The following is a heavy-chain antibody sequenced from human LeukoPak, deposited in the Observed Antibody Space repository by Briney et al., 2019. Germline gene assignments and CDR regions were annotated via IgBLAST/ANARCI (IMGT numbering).Heavy chain of an antibody. J-gene: IGHJ4*02. D-gene: IGHD6-13*01. CDR1: GFTFNNYA. Sequence: GGSLRLSCAASGFTFNNYAMIWVRQAPGKGLEWVSVIYSGGSTYYADSVKGRFTISRVNSKNTLYLQMNSLRAEDTAVYYCARLGSSCWYFDYWGQGTLVTVSS. CDR3: ARLGSSCWYFDY. CDR2: IYSGGST. V-gene: IGHV3-66*04.